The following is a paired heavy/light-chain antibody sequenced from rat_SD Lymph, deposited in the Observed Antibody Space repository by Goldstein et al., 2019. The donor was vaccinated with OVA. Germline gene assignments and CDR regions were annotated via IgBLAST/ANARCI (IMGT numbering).Heavy chain of an antibody. V-gene: IGHV5-22*01. D-gene: IGHD1-11*01. CDR2: ISYEGTST. J-gene: IGHJ3*01. Sequence: EVQLVESGGGLVQPGRSLKLSCAASGFTFSDYYMAWVRQAPKKGLEWVASISYEGTSTYYGDSVKGRFTISRDNAKSTLYLQMNSLRSEDTATYYCARERDPRRIWFAYWGQGTLVTVSS. CDR3: ARERDPRRIWFAY. CDR1: GFTFSDYY.
Light chain of an antibody. V-gene: IGKV12S11*01. Sequence: DIQMTQSPHSLSASLGETVSIECLASEGISNYLAWYQQRPGKSPQLLIYYTSSLQDGVPSRFSNTGSGTQYSLKISNMQPEDEGLYYCQQGYKYPLTFGSGTKLEIK. CDR2: YTS. J-gene: IGKJ5*01. CDR1: EGISNY. CDR3: QQGYKYPLT.